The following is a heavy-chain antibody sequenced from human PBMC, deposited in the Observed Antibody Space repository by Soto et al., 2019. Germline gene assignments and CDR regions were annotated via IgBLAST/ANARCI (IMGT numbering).Heavy chain of an antibody. Sequence: QVQLQASGPGLVKPSQTLSLTCTVSGGSISSGDYYWSWIRQPPGKGLEWIGFIYYSGSTYYNPSLKSRVTISVDTSKNQFSLKLSSVTAADTAVYYCARVGSLIAAAGTGFDYWGQGTLVTVSS. V-gene: IGHV4-30-4*01. CDR1: GGSISSGDYY. J-gene: IGHJ4*02. D-gene: IGHD6-13*01. CDR2: IYYSGST. CDR3: ARVGSLIAAAGTGFDY.